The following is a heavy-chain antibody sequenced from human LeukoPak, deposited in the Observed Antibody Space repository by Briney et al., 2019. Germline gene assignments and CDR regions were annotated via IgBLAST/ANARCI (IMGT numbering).Heavy chain of an antibody. CDR3: ARGQYSGSWSYYFDY. CDR1: GGSISSYY. D-gene: IGHD6-13*01. V-gene: IGHV4-59*01. Sequence: QSSETLSLTCTVSGGSISSYYWNWIRQPPGKGLEWIGYISYSGSTNYNPSLKSRVTISLDTSKNQFSLQLSSVTAADTAVYYCARGQYSGSWSYYFDYWGQGTLVTASS. CDR2: ISYSGST. J-gene: IGHJ4*02.